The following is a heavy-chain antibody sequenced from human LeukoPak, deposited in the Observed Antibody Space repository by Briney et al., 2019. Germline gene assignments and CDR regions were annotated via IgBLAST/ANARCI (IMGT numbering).Heavy chain of an antibody. D-gene: IGHD1-26*01. V-gene: IGHV3-23*01. Sequence: GGSLRLSCAASGFTLSSYWMSWVRQAPGKGLEWVSSISGSGGITYYADPVKGRFTFSRDNSKNTLYLQMNSLRAEDTAVYYCAKGVAAGGSYYYYYGMDVWGQGTTVTVSS. J-gene: IGHJ6*02. CDR2: ISGSGGIT. CDR3: AKGVAAGGSYYYYYGMDV. CDR1: GFTLSSYW.